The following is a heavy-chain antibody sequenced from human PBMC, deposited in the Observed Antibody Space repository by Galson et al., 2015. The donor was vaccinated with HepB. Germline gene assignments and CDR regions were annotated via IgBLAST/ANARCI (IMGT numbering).Heavy chain of an antibody. Sequence: SLRLSCAASGFTFSNAWMSWVRQAPGKGLEWVGRIKSKTDGGTTDYAAPVKGRFTISRDDSKNTLYLQMNSLKTEDTAVYYCTTDYRPSSWPLKNFDYWGQGTLVTVSS. CDR3: TTDYRPSSWPLKNFDY. V-gene: IGHV3-15*01. J-gene: IGHJ4*02. CDR1: GFTFSNAW. CDR2: IKSKTDGGTT. D-gene: IGHD6-13*01.